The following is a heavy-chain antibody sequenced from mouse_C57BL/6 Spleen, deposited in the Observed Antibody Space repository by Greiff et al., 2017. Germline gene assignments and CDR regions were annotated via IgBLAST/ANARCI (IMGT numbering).Heavy chain of an antibody. CDR3: AKTNWGAFDY. Sequence: VKLVESGPGLVAPSQSLSITCTVSGFSLTSYGVSWVRQPPGKGLEWLGVIWGDGSTNYHSALISRLSISKDNSKSQVFFKMNSLQADDTAIYYCAKTNWGAFDYWGQGTTLTVSS. CDR1: GFSLTSYG. D-gene: IGHD4-1*01. J-gene: IGHJ2*01. CDR2: IWGDGST. V-gene: IGHV2-3*01.